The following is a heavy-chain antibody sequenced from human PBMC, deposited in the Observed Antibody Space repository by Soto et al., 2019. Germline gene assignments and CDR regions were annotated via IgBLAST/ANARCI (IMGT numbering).Heavy chain of an antibody. V-gene: IGHV4-31*03. CDR2: IYYSGST. J-gene: IGHJ5*02. Sequence: QVQLQESGPGLVKPSQTLSLTCTVSGGSISSGGYYWSWIRHHPGKGLEWIGYIYYSGSTYYNPSLKTRVTITVDTSKNQSSLKLRSVTAADTAVYDCARGRYSSSSNWFDPWGQGTLVTVSS. D-gene: IGHD6-6*01. CDR1: GGSISSGGYY. CDR3: ARGRYSSSSNWFDP.